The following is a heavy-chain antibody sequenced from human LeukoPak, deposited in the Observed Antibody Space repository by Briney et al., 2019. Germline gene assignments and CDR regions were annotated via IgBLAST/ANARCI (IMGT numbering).Heavy chain of an antibody. CDR1: GFTVSSKY. CDR3: AGDSSDYYSGGFDI. V-gene: IGHV3-66*01. CDR2: IYSGGST. D-gene: IGHD3-22*01. Sequence: PGGSLRLSCAASGFTVSSKYMNWVRQAPGKGLEWVSVIYSGGSTYYADSVKGRFTISRDNSKNTLFLQMNSLRAEDTAVYYCAGDSSDYYSGGFDIWGQGTMVTVSS. J-gene: IGHJ3*02.